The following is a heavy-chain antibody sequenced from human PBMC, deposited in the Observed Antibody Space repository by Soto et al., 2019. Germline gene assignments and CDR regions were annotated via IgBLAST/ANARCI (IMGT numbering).Heavy chain of an antibody. V-gene: IGHV1-3*01. D-gene: IGHD2-21*02. CDR3: ARAWVVVTAPDY. CDR2: INAGNGNT. CDR1: GYTFTSYA. J-gene: IGHJ4*02. Sequence: ASVKVSCKASGYTFTSYAMHWVRQAPGQRLEWMGWINAGNGNTKYSQKFQGRVTITRDTSASTAYMELSSLRSEDTAVYYCARAWVVVTAPDYWGQGPLVTAPQ.